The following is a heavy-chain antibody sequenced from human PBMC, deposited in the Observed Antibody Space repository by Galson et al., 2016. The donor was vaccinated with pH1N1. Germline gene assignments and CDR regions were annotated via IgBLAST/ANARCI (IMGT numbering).Heavy chain of an antibody. Sequence: SVKVSCKASGYTFSGYYINWLRQAPGQGLEWLGWINPHSGGINYAQEFQGRVTMTSDTSITTAFLELSRLTSDDTAIYYCARIFHFTSGTCYRSKFDYWGQGTLVTVSS. J-gene: IGHJ4*02. CDR1: GYTFSGYY. CDR2: INPHSGGI. CDR3: ARIFHFTSGTCYRSKFDY. D-gene: IGHD2-8*02. V-gene: IGHV1-2*02.